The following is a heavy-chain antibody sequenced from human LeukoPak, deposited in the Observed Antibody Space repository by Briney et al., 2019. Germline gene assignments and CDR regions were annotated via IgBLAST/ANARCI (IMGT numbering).Heavy chain of an antibody. V-gene: IGHV3-21*01. D-gene: IGHD3-3*01. CDR1: GFTFCSYS. J-gene: IGHJ3*02. Sequence: GGSLRLFCAASGFTFCSYSMNGVRQAPGKELEWVSSISSSSSYIYYADSVKGRFTISRDNAKNSLYPQMNSLRAEDTAVYYCARGISVYHAFDIWGQGTMVTVSS. CDR2: ISSSSSYI. CDR3: ARGISVYHAFDI.